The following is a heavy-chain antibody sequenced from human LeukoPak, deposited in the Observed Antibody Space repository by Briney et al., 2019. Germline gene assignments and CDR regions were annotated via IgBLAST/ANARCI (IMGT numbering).Heavy chain of an antibody. J-gene: IGHJ4*02. D-gene: IGHD6-19*01. Sequence: PGGSLSPSCAASGFTFSSYAMSWARQAPGKGLEWVSAISGSGGRSYYADSVKGRFTISRDNSKNTLFLQMNSLRAEDTAVYYCAKDRSYTSGWAFDYSGEGNLVTVSS. CDR1: GFTFSSYA. CDR3: AKDRSYTSGWAFDY. CDR2: ISGSGGRS. V-gene: IGHV3-23*01.